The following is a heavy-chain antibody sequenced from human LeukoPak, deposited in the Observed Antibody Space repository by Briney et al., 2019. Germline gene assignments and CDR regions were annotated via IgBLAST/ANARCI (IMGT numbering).Heavy chain of an antibody. J-gene: IGHJ5*02. CDR1: GYTFTGYY. CDR2: INPNSGGT. CDR3: ARDGTYYYDSTVLS. D-gene: IGHD3-22*01. V-gene: IGHV1-2*02. Sequence: GASVKVSCKASGYTFTGYYIHWVRQAPGQGLEWMGWINPNSGGTNYAQKLQGRVTMTTDTSTSTAYMELRSLRSDDTAVYYCARDGTYYYDSTVLSWGQGTLVTVSS.